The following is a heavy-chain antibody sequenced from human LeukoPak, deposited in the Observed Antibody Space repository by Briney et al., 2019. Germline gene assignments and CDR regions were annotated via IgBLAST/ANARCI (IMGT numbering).Heavy chain of an antibody. Sequence: TLSLTCAVYGESFSGYYWSWIRQPPGKGLEWIGEINHSGSTNYNPSLKSRVTISVDTSKNQFSLKLSSVTAADTAVYYCARARRDGYNYFDYWGQGTLVTVSS. J-gene: IGHJ4*02. CDR2: INHSGST. V-gene: IGHV4-34*09. D-gene: IGHD5-24*01. CDR3: ARARRDGYNYFDY. CDR1: GESFSGYY.